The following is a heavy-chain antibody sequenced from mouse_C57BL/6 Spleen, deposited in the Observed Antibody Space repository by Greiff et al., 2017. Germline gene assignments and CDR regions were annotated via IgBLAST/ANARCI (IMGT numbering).Heavy chain of an antibody. CDR3: ARSQDGYYGYFDY. J-gene: IGHJ2*01. CDR2: IHPNSGST. V-gene: IGHV1-64*01. D-gene: IGHD2-3*01. CDR1: GYTFTSYW. Sequence: QVQLQQPGAELVKPGASVKLSCKASGYTFTSYWMHWVKQRPGQGLEWIGMIHPNSGSTNYNEKFKSKATLTVDKSSSTAYMQLSSLTSEDSAVYYCARSQDGYYGYFDYWGQGTTLTVSS.